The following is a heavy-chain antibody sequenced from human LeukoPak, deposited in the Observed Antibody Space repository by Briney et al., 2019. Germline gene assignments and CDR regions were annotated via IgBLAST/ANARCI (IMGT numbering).Heavy chain of an antibody. CDR1: GYTFSTYA. CDR3: VRGSRYYYGSGTYFDY. D-gene: IGHD3-10*01. Sequence: GGSLRLSCSASGYTFSTYAMHWVRQTPGKGLECVSAISSNGGSTYYADSVKGRFTISRDNPKNTLYLQMSSLRAEDTAVYFCVRGSRYYYGSGTYFDYWGQGTLVTVSS. J-gene: IGHJ4*02. CDR2: ISSNGGST. V-gene: IGHV3-64D*09.